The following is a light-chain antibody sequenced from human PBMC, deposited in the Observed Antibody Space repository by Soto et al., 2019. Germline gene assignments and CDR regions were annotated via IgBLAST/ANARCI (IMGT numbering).Light chain of an antibody. CDR2: GAS. Sequence: EIVMTQYPATLSVSPGERATLSCMASQSVSSNLAWYQQKPGQAPRLLIYGASTRATGIPARFSGSGSGTEFTLTISSLQSEDFAVYYCQQYNNWLPYTFGQGTKLEIK. CDR3: QQYNNWLPYT. J-gene: IGKJ2*01. CDR1: QSVSSN. V-gene: IGKV3-15*01.